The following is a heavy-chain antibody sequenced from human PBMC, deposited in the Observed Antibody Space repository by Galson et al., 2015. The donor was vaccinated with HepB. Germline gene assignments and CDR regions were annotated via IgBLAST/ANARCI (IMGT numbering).Heavy chain of an antibody. J-gene: IGHJ4*02. D-gene: IGHD6-6*01. CDR3: ARVSIAARGGLHY. V-gene: IGHV1-2*06. CDR2: INPNSGGT. Sequence: SVKVSCKASGGTFSSYAISWVRQAPGQGLEWMGRINPNSGGTNYAQKFQGRVTMTRDTSISTAYMELSRLRSDDTAVYYCARVSIAARGGLHYWGQGTLVTVSS. CDR1: GGTFSSYA.